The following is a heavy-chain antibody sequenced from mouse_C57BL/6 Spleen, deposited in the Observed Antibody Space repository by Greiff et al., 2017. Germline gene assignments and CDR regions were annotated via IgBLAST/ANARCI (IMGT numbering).Heavy chain of an antibody. Sequence: VQLQQSGAELVRPGASVTLSCKASGYTFTDYEMHWVKQTPVHGLEWIGAIDPETGGTAYNQKFKGKAILTADKSSSTAYMELRSLTSEDSAVXYWTRNFNYYGLDYWGQGTTLTVSS. V-gene: IGHV1-15*01. CDR1: GYTFTDYE. CDR2: IDPETGGT. J-gene: IGHJ2*01. D-gene: IGHD1-2*01. CDR3: TRNFNYYGLDY.